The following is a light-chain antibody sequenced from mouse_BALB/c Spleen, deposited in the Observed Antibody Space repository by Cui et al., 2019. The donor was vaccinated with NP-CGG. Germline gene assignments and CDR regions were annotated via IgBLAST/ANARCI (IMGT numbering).Light chain of an antibody. V-gene: IGLV1*01. Sequence: QAVVTQVSASTTSPGETVTLTCRSSTGAVTTNNYANWVQEKPDHLFTGLIGGTNNRVPGVPARFSGSLIGDKAALTITGAQTEDEAIYFCALWYSNHWVFGGGTKLTVL. J-gene: IGLJ1*01. CDR1: TGAVTTNNY. CDR2: GTN. CDR3: ALWYSNHWV.